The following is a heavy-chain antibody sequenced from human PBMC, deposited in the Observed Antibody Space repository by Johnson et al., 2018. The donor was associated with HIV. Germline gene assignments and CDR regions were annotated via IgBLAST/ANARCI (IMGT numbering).Heavy chain of an antibody. CDR1: GFTFEDYG. D-gene: IGHD4-23*01. CDR3: ARERSSGNAGAGALDI. J-gene: IGHJ3*02. V-gene: IGHV3-20*04. Sequence: VQLVESGGGVVRPGGSLRLSCAASGFTFEDYGMNWVHQAPGKGLEWVSGINWNGGSTGYADSVKGRFTISRDNAKNSLYLQMTRLRVEDTALYYGARERSSGNAGAGALDIWGQGTMVTVSS. CDR2: INWNGGST.